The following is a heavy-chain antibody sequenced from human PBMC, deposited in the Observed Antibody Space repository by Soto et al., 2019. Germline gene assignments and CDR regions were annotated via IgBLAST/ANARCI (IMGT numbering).Heavy chain of an antibody. V-gene: IGHV4-59*01. Sequence: SETLSLTCTVSGGSISSYYWSWIRQPPGKGLEWIGYIYYSGSTNYNPSLKSRVTISVDTSKNQFSLKLSSVTAADTAVYYCARSLLYATIFGVVMTRNDAFDIWGQGAMVTVSS. CDR1: GGSISSYY. CDR3: ARSLLYATIFGVVMTRNDAFDI. CDR2: IYYSGST. J-gene: IGHJ3*02. D-gene: IGHD3-3*01.